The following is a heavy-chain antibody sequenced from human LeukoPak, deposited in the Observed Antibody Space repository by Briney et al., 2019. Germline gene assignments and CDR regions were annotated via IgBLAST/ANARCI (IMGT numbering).Heavy chain of an antibody. CDR2: LNQAGSEK. Sequence: GGSLRLSCSASGFTFSNYWMTWVRQAPGKGLQWVASLNQAGSEKYYVDSVKGRFTISRDNAQKSLYLEMKSLSAKDTAVYYCARAVTSTEGYWGREPWSPSPQ. CDR3: ARAVTSTEGY. CDR1: GFTFSNYW. J-gene: IGHJ4*02. V-gene: IGHV3-7*03.